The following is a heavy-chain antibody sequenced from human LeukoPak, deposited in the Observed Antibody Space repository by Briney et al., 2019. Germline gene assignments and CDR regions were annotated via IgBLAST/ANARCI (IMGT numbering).Heavy chain of an antibody. Sequence: SVKVSCKASGGTFSSYAISWVGQAPGQGLEWMGGIIPIFGTANYAQKFQGRVTITADKSTSTAYMKLSSLRSEDTAVYYCARDPSPYYFDYWGQGTLVTVSS. V-gene: IGHV1-69*06. J-gene: IGHJ4*02. CDR1: GGTFSSYA. CDR3: ARDPSPYYFDY. CDR2: IIPIFGTA.